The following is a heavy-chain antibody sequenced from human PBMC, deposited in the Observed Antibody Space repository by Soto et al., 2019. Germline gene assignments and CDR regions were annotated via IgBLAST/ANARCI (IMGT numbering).Heavy chain of an antibody. J-gene: IGHJ5*02. CDR1: GFTFSSYA. V-gene: IGHV3-23*01. Sequence: GGSLRLSCAAPGFTFSSYAMSWVRQAPGKGLEWVSAISGSGGSTYYADSVKGRFTISRDNSKNTLYLQMNSLRAEDTAVYYCAKFRDWNYSNWFDPWGQGTLVTVSS. CDR3: AKFRDWNYSNWFDP. CDR2: ISGSGGST. D-gene: IGHD1-7*01.